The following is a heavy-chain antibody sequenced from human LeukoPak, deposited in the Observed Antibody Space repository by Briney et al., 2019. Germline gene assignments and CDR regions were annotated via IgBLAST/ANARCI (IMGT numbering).Heavy chain of an antibody. CDR3: TRDLSFEGVDALDI. J-gene: IGHJ3*02. CDR1: GFSFGDYA. D-gene: IGHD3/OR15-3a*01. Sequence: PGGCLSLSRTPSGFSFGDYAMNGVRQAPRTGREGVGWIRSTAYGGTREYAASVKARFTITRGDSKSIAYLQMNSLKAEDTAVYYCTRDLSFEGVDALDIWGQGTMATVSS. V-gene: IGHV3-49*04. CDR2: IRSTAYGGTR.